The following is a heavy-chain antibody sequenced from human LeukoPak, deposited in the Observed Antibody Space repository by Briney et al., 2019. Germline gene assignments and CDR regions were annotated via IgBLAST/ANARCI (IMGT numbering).Heavy chain of an antibody. Sequence: GRSLRLSCAASGFTFDDYSMHWVRQALGKGLEWVSGISWNSGSAGYADSVKGRFTISRDSAKNSLYLQMNSLRTEDTALYYCAKDRTYSAYAALDYWGQGTLVTVSS. CDR1: GFTFDDYS. D-gene: IGHD5-12*01. J-gene: IGHJ4*02. V-gene: IGHV3-9*01. CDR2: ISWNSGSA. CDR3: AKDRTYSAYAALDY.